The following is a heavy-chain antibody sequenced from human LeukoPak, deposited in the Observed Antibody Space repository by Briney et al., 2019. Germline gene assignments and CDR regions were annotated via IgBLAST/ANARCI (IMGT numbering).Heavy chain of an antibody. J-gene: IGHJ3*02. CDR3: ARRSLKNSDAFDI. V-gene: IGHV5-51*01. D-gene: IGHD2/OR15-2a*01. CDR2: IYPGDSDT. CDR1: GYRFTSYW. Sequence: GESLKISCKGSGYRFTSYWIGWVRQMPGKGLEWMGIIYPGDSDTRYSPSFQGQVTISADKSISTAYLQWSSLKASDTAMYYCARRSLKNSDAFDIWGQGTMVTVSS.